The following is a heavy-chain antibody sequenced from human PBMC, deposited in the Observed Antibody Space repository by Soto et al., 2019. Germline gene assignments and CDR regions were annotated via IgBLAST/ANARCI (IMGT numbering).Heavy chain of an antibody. Sequence: QLQLQESGPGLVKPSETLSLTCTVSGGSISSSSYYWGWIRQPPGKGLEWIGSIYYSGSTYYNPSLKSRVTISVDTSKNQFSLKLSSVTAADTAVYYCARASSAGYYDSSGSSAAFDYWGQGTLVTVSS. V-gene: IGHV4-39*01. J-gene: IGHJ4*02. CDR1: GGSISSSSYY. CDR3: ARASSAGYYDSSGSSAAFDY. D-gene: IGHD3-22*01. CDR2: IYYSGST.